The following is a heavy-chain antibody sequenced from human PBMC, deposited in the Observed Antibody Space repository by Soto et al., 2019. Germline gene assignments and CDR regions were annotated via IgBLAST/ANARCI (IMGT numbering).Heavy chain of an antibody. Sequence: QVQLQESGPGLVKPSGTLSLTCAVSGGSISSSNWWSWVRQLPGKGLEWIGEIYHSGSTNYNPSLKSRVTISVDKSKNQFSLKRSSVTAADTAVYYCARDGDSSGYYYGWFDPWGQGTLVTVSS. CDR1: GGSISSSNW. V-gene: IGHV4-4*02. CDR2: IYHSGST. CDR3: ARDGDSSGYYYGWFDP. J-gene: IGHJ5*02. D-gene: IGHD3-22*01.